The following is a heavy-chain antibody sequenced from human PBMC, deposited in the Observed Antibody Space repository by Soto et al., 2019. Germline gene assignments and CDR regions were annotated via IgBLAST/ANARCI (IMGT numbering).Heavy chain of an antibody. Sequence: QVQLVESGGDLVKPGGSLRLSCAASGLTFSDFYMSWIRQAPGKGLEWVSYISTSSSHTNYADSVKGRFTISRDNAKNSLYLQMNSLRVEDTAVYYRARTGYCSGGSCYITSFHYWGQGTLVTVSS. J-gene: IGHJ4*02. D-gene: IGHD2-15*01. CDR3: ARTGYCSGGSCYITSFHY. V-gene: IGHV3-11*05. CDR1: GLTFSDFY. CDR2: ISTSSSHT.